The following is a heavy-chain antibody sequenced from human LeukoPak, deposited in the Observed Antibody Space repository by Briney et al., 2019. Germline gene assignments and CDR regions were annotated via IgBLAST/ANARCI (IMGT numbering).Heavy chain of an antibody. Sequence: GGSLRLSCAASGFTFSDYYMSWIRQAPGKGPEWVSYISSSSRYTNYADSVKGRSTISRDNAKNSLCLQMNSLRAEDTAVYYCARGAHSGSSYYFDYWGQGTLVTVSS. V-gene: IGHV3-11*05. J-gene: IGHJ4*02. CDR3: ARGAHSGSSYYFDY. D-gene: IGHD1-26*01. CDR1: GFTFSDYY. CDR2: ISSSSRYT.